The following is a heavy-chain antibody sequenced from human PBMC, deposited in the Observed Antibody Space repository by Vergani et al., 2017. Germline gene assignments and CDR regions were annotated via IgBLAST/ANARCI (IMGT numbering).Heavy chain of an antibody. CDR1: GGSFSGYY. CDR2: INHSGST. Sequence: QVQLQQWGAGLLKPSETLSLTCAVYGGSFSGYYWSWIRQPPGKGLEWIGEINHSGSTNYNPSLKSRVTISVDTSKNQFSLKLSSVTAADTAEYYCARVLETAYCSGGSCYYDYYYYYMDVWGKGTTVTVSS. CDR3: ARVLETAYCSGGSCYYDYYYYYMDV. V-gene: IGHV4-34*01. D-gene: IGHD2-15*01. J-gene: IGHJ6*03.